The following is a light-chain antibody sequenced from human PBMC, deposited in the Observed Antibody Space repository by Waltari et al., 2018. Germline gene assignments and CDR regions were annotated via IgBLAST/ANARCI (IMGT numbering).Light chain of an antibody. CDR2: DAS. CDR3: QQRGNWPSGYT. Sequence: EIVLTQSPATLSLSPGETATLSCRASQSVSTNLTWYQQKPGQPPRLLIYDASRRATGIPARFSGSGSGTDFTLTISSLEPEDFAVYYCQQRGNWPSGYTFGQGTKLEIK. J-gene: IGKJ2*01. CDR1: QSVSTN. V-gene: IGKV3-11*01.